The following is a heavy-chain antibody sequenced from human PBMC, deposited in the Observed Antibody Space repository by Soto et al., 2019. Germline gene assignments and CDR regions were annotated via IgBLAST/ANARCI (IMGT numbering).Heavy chain of an antibody. Sequence: QVQLVESGGGVVQPGRSLRLSCAASGFTFSSYGMHWVRQAPGKGLEWVAVIWYDGSNKYYADSVKGRFTISRDNSKNTLYLQMSSLRAEDTAVYYCARDSGSWYVYYYGMDVWGQGTTVTVSS. V-gene: IGHV3-33*01. CDR1: GFTFSSYG. D-gene: IGHD6-13*01. CDR3: ARDSGSWYVYYYGMDV. J-gene: IGHJ6*02. CDR2: IWYDGSNK.